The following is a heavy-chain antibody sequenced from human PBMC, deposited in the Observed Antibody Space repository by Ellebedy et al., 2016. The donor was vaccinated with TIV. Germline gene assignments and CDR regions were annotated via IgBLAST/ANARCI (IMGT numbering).Heavy chain of an antibody. Sequence: AASVKVSCKASGGTFSSYSISWVRQAPGQGLEWMGGIITKFGIANYAQKFQGRVTITADESTSTAYMELHSLISEDTAVYYCATRGLGRIEIDYWGQGSLVTVSS. CDR1: GGTFSSYS. CDR2: IITKFGIA. D-gene: IGHD3-10*01. CDR3: ATRGLGRIEIDY. J-gene: IGHJ4*02. V-gene: IGHV1-69*13.